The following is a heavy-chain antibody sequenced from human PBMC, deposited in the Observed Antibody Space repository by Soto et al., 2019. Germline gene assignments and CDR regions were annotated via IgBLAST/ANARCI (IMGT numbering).Heavy chain of an antibody. CDR3: AKDPRNPYCSGGSCYAGYFDL. Sequence: VQLVESGGGLVQPGRSLRLSCAASGFTFDDYAMHWVRQAPGKGLEWVSGISWNSGSIGYADSVKGRFTISRDNAKNSLYLQMNSLRAEDTALYYCAKDPRNPYCSGGSCYAGYFDLWGRGTLVTVSS. V-gene: IGHV3-9*01. CDR1: GFTFDDYA. D-gene: IGHD2-15*01. J-gene: IGHJ2*01. CDR2: ISWNSGSI.